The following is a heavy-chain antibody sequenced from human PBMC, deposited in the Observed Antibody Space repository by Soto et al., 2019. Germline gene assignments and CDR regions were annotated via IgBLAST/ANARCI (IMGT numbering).Heavy chain of an antibody. J-gene: IGHJ4*02. CDR2: ISAYNANA. V-gene: IGHV1-18*01. CDR1: GYTFRNFG. Sequence: QIQLLQSGAEVKKPGASLKVTCKASGYTFRNFGISWVRQSPGQGLEWMGWISAYNANANSAQKFQGSLTMTADTSTSTAYMELRSLRSDDTAVYYCARENSYFDYWGQGTLVTVSS. CDR3: ARENSYFDY.